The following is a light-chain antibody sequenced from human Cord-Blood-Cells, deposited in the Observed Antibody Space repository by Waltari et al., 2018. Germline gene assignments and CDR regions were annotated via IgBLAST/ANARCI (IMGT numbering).Light chain of an antibody. J-gene: IGKJ1*01. CDR2: WAS. CDR1: QSVLYSSNNKNY. Sequence: DIVMTQSPDSLAVSLGERATINCKSSQSVLYSSNNKNYLAWYQQKPGQPPKLLIYWASTRESGVPDRCSGTGSGTDFTLTISSLQAEDVAVYYCQQYYSTPPTFGQVTKVEIK. CDR3: QQYYSTPPT. V-gene: IGKV4-1*01.